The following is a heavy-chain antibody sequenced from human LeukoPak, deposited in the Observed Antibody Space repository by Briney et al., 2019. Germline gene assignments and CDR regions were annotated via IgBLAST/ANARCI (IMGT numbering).Heavy chain of an antibody. Sequence: PSETLSLTCTVSGGSISSYYWSWIRQPPGKGLEWIGYIYYTGSTNYNPSLKSRVTISVDTSKNQFSLKLSSVTAADTAVYYCARGNSGSYYVFDYWGQGTLVTVSS. J-gene: IGHJ4*02. CDR1: GGSISSYY. V-gene: IGHV4-59*01. CDR2: IYYTGST. D-gene: IGHD1-26*01. CDR3: ARGNSGSYYVFDY.